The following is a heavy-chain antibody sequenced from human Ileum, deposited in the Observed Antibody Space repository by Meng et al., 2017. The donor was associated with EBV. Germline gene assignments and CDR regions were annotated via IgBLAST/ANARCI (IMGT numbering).Heavy chain of an antibody. CDR3: ARGGGVLTPLDY. CDR1: AGSFSDYF. D-gene: IGHD2-8*02. J-gene: IGHJ4*02. CDR2: INHNGGT. V-gene: IGHV4-34*01. Sequence: QVPLPQWGPGLLKPSETLSLPGAVDAGSFSDYFWSWIRQPPGKGLEWIGEINHNGGTNYNPSLNPSLKSRVTISVDTSKNQFSLKLSSVTAADTAVYYCARGGGVLTPLDYWGQGTLVTVSS.